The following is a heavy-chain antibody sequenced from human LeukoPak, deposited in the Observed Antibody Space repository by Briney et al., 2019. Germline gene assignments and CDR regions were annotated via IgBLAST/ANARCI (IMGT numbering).Heavy chain of an antibody. J-gene: IGHJ4*02. Sequence: SETLSLTCAVYGGSFSGYYWTWIRQPPGKGLEWIGEMNHRGSANYNPSLKSRVTISVDTSKNQFSLKLSSVTAADTAVYYCARHRSGNYGLKYYFDYWGQGTLVTVSS. CDR3: ARHRSGNYGLKYYFDY. CDR2: MNHRGSA. D-gene: IGHD1-26*01. V-gene: IGHV4-34*01. CDR1: GGSFSGYY.